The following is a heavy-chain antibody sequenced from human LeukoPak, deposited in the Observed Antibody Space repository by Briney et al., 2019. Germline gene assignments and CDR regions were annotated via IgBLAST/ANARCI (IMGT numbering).Heavy chain of an antibody. Sequence: SVKVSCKASGGTFSSYAISWVRQAPGQGLEWMGGIIPIFGTANYAQKFQGRVTITTDESTSTAYMELSSLRSEDTAVYYCARGRDIVVVPAANDAFGIWGQGTMVTVSS. CDR1: GGTFSSYA. CDR3: ARGRDIVVVPAANDAFGI. CDR2: IIPIFGTA. V-gene: IGHV1-69*05. D-gene: IGHD2-2*01. J-gene: IGHJ3*02.